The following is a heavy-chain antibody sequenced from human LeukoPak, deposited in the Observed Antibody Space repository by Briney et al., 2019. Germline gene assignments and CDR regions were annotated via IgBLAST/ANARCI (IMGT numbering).Heavy chain of an antibody. CDR1: VFTFSSYA. D-gene: IGHD2-2*01. J-gene: IGHJ6*04. Sequence: PGRSLRLSCAASVFTFSSYAMHCVRQAPGKGLEWVAVISYDGSNKYYADSVKGRFTISRDNSKNTLYLQMNSLRAEDTAVYYCARAPDCSSTSCYYYYYDMDVWGKGTTVTVSS. CDR3: ARAPDCSSTSCYYYYYDMDV. V-gene: IGHV3-30*04. CDR2: ISYDGSNK.